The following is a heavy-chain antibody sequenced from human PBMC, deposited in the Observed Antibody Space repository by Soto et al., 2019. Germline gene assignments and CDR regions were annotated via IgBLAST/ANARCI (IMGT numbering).Heavy chain of an antibody. D-gene: IGHD5-18*01. J-gene: IGHJ5*02. V-gene: IGHV1-8*01. CDR1: GYTFSSYD. CDR3: ARGIGPALDWYRP. CDR2: MNPKSGQR. Sequence: ASVKVSCKASGYTFSSYDINWLRQASGQGLELIGWMNPKSGQRNYAPRFQGRVTMTGNTSISTAYMELSSLRSDDTAVYYCARGIGPALDWYRPWGQGTLVTVSS.